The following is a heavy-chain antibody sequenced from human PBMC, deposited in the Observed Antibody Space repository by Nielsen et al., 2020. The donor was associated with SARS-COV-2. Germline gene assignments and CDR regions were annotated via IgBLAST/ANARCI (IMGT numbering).Heavy chain of an antibody. CDR3: AKDGTRYSSGWAPRGGYFDN. CDR1: EFTFSNYA. CDR2: ISAGGRI. Sequence: GESLKISCAASEFTFSNYAMAWVRQAPGQGLEWVSTISAGGRIYFADSVKGRFTISRDNSENTLFLQMNRLSADDTAIYYCAKDGTRYSSGWAPRGGYFDNWGQGTLVTVSS. J-gene: IGHJ4*02. D-gene: IGHD6-19*01. V-gene: IGHV3-23*01.